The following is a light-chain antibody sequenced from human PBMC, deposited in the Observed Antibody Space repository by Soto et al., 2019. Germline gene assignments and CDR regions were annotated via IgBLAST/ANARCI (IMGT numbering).Light chain of an antibody. CDR3: QQYNNWPPVT. J-gene: IGKJ3*01. CDR2: GAS. V-gene: IGKV3-15*01. Sequence: EIVITQSPATLSVSPGERATLSCRASQSVYNNLAWYQQKPGQAPRLLIYGASTRATGIPARFSGSGSGTEFTLNISSLQSEDFAVYFCQQYNNWPPVTFGPGTKVDIK. CDR1: QSVYNN.